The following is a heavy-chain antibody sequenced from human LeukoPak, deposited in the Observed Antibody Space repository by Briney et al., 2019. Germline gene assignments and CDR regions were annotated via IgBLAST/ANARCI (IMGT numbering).Heavy chain of an antibody. CDR1: GFTFSSYG. CDR3: ARDRLHYGEYEKTFDY. V-gene: IGHV3-30*02. Sequence: PGGSLRLSCAASGFTFSSYGMHWVRQAPGEGLEWVAFIRYDGSNKYYADSVKGRFTISRDNAKNSLYLQMNSLRAEDTAVYYCARDRLHYGEYEKTFDYWGQGTLVSVSS. J-gene: IGHJ4*02. CDR2: IRYDGSNK. D-gene: IGHD4-17*01.